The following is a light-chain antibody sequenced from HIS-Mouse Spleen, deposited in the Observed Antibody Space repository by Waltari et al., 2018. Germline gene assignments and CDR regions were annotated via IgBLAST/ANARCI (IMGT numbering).Light chain of an antibody. Sequence: QSALTQPRSVSGSPGQSVTISCTGTSSDVGGYNYVSWYQQHPGKAPKLMIYDVSKRPEGVPDRFSGSKSRHTASLAISGLQAEDEADYYCCSYAGSYTVVFGGGTKLTVL. CDR3: CSYAGSYTVV. V-gene: IGLV2-11*01. CDR2: DVS. J-gene: IGLJ2*01. CDR1: SSDVGGYNY.